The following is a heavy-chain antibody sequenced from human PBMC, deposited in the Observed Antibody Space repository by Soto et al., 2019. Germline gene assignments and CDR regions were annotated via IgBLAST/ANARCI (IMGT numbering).Heavy chain of an antibody. D-gene: IGHD3-3*01. Sequence: WETLSLTCAVSGGSFSSNDMRRWRREPRGKGLEWPGKRDESGTTYYSPSLNSRVTISVDKSKNQVSLRLNSVTAADTAVYYCARGNDTDDFWSGWSLDTWGQGTRVTVSS. CDR3: ARGNDTDDFWSGWSLDT. CDR2: RDESGTT. J-gene: IGHJ5*01. CDR1: GGSFSSNDM. V-gene: IGHV4-4*02.